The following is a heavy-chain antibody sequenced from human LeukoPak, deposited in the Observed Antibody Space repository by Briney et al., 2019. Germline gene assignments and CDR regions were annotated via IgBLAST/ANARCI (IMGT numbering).Heavy chain of an antibody. V-gene: IGHV3-30*01. J-gene: IGHJ6*03. CDR3: ARQATSLGYFYSYLDV. CDR1: GFTFSRHP. Sequence: QAGGSLRLSCAASGFTFSRHPMHWVRQAPGEGLEWVALISHDEVSTYYVDSVKGRFTISRDKSKNTLFLQMNSLRPEDTAVYYCARQATSLGYFYSYLDVWGTGTTVTVSS. CDR2: ISHDEVST.